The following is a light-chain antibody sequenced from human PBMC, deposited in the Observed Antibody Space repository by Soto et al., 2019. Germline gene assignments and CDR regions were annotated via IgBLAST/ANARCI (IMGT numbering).Light chain of an antibody. J-gene: IGLJ2*01. CDR1: SSDVGSYNL. CDR2: EGS. V-gene: IGLV2-23*01. Sequence: QSALTQPASVSGSPGQSITISCTGTSSDVGSYNLVSWYQQHPGKAPKLMIYEGSKRPSGVSNRFSGSKSGNTASLTISGLQAEDAADYYCCSYAGSSIYVVFGGGTKLTVL. CDR3: CSYAGSSIYVV.